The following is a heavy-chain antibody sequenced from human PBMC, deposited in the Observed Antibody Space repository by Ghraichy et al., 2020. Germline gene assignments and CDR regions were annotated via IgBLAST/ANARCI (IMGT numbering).Heavy chain of an antibody. CDR1: GGSVSSGSYY. J-gene: IGHJ5*02. CDR2: IYYSGST. V-gene: IGHV4-61*01. D-gene: IGHD3-3*01. CDR3: ARAERNDFRSNSRVNWFDP. Sequence: SETLSLTCTVSGGSVSSGSYYWSWIRQPPGKGLEWIGYIYYSGSTNYNPSLKSRVTISVDTSKNQFSLKLSSVTAADTAVYYCARAERNDFRSNSRVNWFDPWGQGTLVTVSS.